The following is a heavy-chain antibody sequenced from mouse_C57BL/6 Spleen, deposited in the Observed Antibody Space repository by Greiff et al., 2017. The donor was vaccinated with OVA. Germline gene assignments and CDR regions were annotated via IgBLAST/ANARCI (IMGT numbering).Heavy chain of an antibody. J-gene: IGHJ4*01. Sequence: QVQLQQSGAELVKPGASVKLSCKASGYTFTSYWTHWVKQRPGQGLEWIGMIHPNSGSTNYNEKFKSKATLTVDKSSSTAYMQLSSLTSEDSAVYYCAYGSSYGDAMDYWGQGTSVTVSS. CDR2: IHPNSGST. V-gene: IGHV1-64*01. D-gene: IGHD1-1*01. CDR1: GYTFTSYW. CDR3: AYGSSYGDAMDY.